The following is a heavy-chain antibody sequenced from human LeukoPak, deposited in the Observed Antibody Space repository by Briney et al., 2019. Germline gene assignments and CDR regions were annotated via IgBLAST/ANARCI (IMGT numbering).Heavy chain of an antibody. CDR2: INPNSGGT. V-gene: IGHV1-2*02. CDR3: VRDDVSP. CDR1: GYTFTGYY. J-gene: IGHJ5*02. Sequence: GASVKVSCMPSGYTFTGYYIHWVRQAHGQGLEWMGWINPNSGGTNYAQNFQGRVTMTRDTSISTAYMELSRLRSADTAVYYCVRDDVSPWGQGTLVTVSS.